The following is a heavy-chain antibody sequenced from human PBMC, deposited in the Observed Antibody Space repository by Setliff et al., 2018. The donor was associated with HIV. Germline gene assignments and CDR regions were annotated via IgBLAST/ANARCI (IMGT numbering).Heavy chain of an antibody. CDR1: GVSINTGSFY. D-gene: IGHD3-10*01. J-gene: IGHJ4*01. CDR2: IYTSGST. Sequence: KTSETLSLTCTVSGVSINTGSFYWNWIRQPAGKGLEWIGRIYTSGSTSYTPSLKSRVSISVDTSKNQFSLKLNSVTATDTAMYYCARVACYGPGSHDYFDHWGHGILVTVSS. V-gene: IGHV4-61*02. CDR3: ARVACYGPGSHDYFDH.